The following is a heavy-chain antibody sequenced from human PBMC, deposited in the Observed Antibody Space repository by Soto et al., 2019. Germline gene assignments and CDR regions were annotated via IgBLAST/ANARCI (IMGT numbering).Heavy chain of an antibody. CDR2: IRSKPNNYAT. D-gene: IGHD3-3*01. CDR3: SRQASAFWSGKPQYYMDV. CDR1: GFTFSGSA. V-gene: IGHV3-73*01. Sequence: EVQLVESGGGLVQPGGSLKLSCAASGFTFSGSAMHWVRQASGKGLEWVGRIRSKPNNYATAYGASVKGRFTISRDESKNTAYLQMNSLNTEDTAVYYCSRQASAFWSGKPQYYMDVWGKGTTVTVSS. J-gene: IGHJ6*03.